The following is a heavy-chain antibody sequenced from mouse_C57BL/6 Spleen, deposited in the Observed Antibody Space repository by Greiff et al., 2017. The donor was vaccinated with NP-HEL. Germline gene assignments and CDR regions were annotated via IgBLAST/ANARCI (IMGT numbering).Heavy chain of an antibody. D-gene: IGHD3-3*01. Sequence: EVQLQQSGPELVKPGASVKISCKASGYTFTDYYMNWVKQSHGKSLEWIGDINPNNGGTSYNQKFKGKATLTVDKSSSTAYMELRSLTSEDSAVYYCARRGLGLHWYFDVWGTGTTVTVSS. J-gene: IGHJ1*03. CDR1: GYTFTDYY. V-gene: IGHV1-26*01. CDR3: ARRGLGLHWYFDV. CDR2: INPNNGGT.